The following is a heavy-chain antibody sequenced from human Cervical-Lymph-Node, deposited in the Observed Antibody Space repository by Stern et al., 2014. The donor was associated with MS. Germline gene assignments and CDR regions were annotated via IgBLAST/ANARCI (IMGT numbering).Heavy chain of an antibody. V-gene: IGHV2-70*04. D-gene: IGHD3-3*01. J-gene: IGHJ4*02. CDR1: GFSLSTSGMR. CDR3: ARVSWSKIDV. CDR2: MDWNDEK. Sequence: QITLKESGPALVKPTQTLTLTCTFSGFSLSTSGMRVSWIRQPPGKALEWLARMDWNDEKFYSTSLKTRLTISKDTSKNQVVLTMTNMDLLDTATYYCARVSWSKIDVWGQGTLVTVSS.